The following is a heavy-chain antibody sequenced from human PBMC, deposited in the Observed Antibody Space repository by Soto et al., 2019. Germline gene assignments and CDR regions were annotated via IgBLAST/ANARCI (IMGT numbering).Heavy chain of an antibody. D-gene: IGHD3-22*01. Sequence: SETLSLTCAVYGGSFSGYYWSWIRQPPGKGLEWIGEINHSGSTNYNPSLKSRVTISVDTSKNQFSLKLSSVTAADTAVYYCAVPSTSSGYYLYFDYWGQGTLVTVSS. CDR1: GGSFSGYY. CDR2: INHSGST. J-gene: IGHJ4*02. CDR3: AVPSTSSGYYLYFDY. V-gene: IGHV4-34*01.